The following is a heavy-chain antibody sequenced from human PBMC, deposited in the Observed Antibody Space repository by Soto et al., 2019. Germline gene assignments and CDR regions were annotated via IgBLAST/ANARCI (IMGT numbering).Heavy chain of an antibody. CDR2: VYSGGAT. D-gene: IGHD3-10*01. Sequence: QLVETGGGVIQPGTSLTLSCAASGFSVSRNYMTWVRQAPGKGLEWVSFVYSGGATFYADSVKGRFILSRDDSQNTMYLQMNNRRAEDTAVYYCARVPGRLWGRGTLVTVAS. V-gene: IGHV3-53*02. CDR3: ARVPGRL. CDR1: GFSVSRNY. J-gene: IGHJ4*02.